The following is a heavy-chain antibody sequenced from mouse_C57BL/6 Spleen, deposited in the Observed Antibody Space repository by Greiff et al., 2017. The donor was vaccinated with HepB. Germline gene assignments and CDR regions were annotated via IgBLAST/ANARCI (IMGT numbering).Heavy chain of an antibody. D-gene: IGHD2-4*01. CDR3: ARVPIYYDYDGYAMDY. CDR1: GYSITSGYY. V-gene: IGHV3-6*01. J-gene: IGHJ4*01. Sequence: EVQLVESGPGLVKPSQSLSLTCSVTGYSITSGYYWNWIRQFPGNKLEWMGYISYDGSNNYNPSLKNRISITRDTSKNQFFLKLNSVTTEDTATYYCARVPIYYDYDGYAMDYWGQGTSVTVSS. CDR2: ISYDGSN.